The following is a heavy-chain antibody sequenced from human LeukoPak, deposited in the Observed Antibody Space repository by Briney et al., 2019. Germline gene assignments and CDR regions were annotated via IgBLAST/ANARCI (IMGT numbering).Heavy chain of an antibody. CDR3: ARAGVDTAMVPGGNFDY. CDR2: IYTSGST. CDR1: GGSISSGSYY. J-gene: IGHJ4*02. V-gene: IGHV4-61*02. D-gene: IGHD5-18*01. Sequence: PSETLSLTCTVSGGSISSGSYYWSWIRQPAGKGLEWIGRIYTSGSTNYNPSLKSRVTISVDTSKNQFSLKLSSVTAADTAVYYCARAGVDTAMVPGGNFDYWGQGTLVTVSS.